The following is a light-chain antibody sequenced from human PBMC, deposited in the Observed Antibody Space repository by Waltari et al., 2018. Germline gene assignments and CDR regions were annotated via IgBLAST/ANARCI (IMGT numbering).Light chain of an antibody. Sequence: IVLTQSPGPLSLSLGERATVSCRARQSVSRALAWYQQKPGQAPRLLICGASTRATGIPDRFSGSGSGTDFSLTISRLEPDDFAVYYCQHYLRLPVTFGQGTTVEI. CDR1: QSVSRA. CDR3: QHYLRLPVT. CDR2: GAS. J-gene: IGKJ1*01. V-gene: IGKV3-20*01.